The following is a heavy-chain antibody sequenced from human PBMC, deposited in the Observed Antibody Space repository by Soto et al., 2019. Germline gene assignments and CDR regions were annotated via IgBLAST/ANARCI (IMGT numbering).Heavy chain of an antibody. CDR2: IYYSGST. CDR1: GGSISSGGYS. Sequence: SETLSLTCAVSGGSISSGGYSWSWIRQPPGKGLEWIGYIYYSGSTYYNPSLKSRVTISVDTSKNHFSLKLSSVTAADTAVYYCARDPSAYDLPAYWGQGTLVTVSS. D-gene: IGHD5-12*01. CDR3: ARDPSAYDLPAY. V-gene: IGHV4-30-2*05. J-gene: IGHJ4*02.